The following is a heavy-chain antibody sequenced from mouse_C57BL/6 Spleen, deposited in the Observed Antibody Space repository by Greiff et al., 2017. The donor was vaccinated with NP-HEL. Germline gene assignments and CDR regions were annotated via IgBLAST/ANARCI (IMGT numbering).Heavy chain of an antibody. CDR3: AREEKILASFAY. V-gene: IGHV1-22*01. D-gene: IGHD5-1-1*01. CDR1: GYSFTDYN. CDR2: INPNYGGT. J-gene: IGHJ3*01. Sequence: VQLQQSGPELVKPGASVKMSCKASGYSFTDYNMNWVKQSHGKSLEWIGYINPNYGGTSYNQKFKGKATLAVNKSSSTAYLELRSLTSEDSEVYYCAREEKILASFAYWGQGTLVTVSA.